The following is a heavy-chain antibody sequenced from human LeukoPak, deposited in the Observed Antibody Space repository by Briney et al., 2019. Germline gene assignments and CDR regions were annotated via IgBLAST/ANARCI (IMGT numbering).Heavy chain of an antibody. CDR1: GYTFTGYY. CDR2: INPNSGGT. V-gene: IGHV1-2*06. CDR3: ASTAIYGDSAFDY. Sequence: GASVKVSRKASGYTFTGYYMHWVRQAPGQGLEWMGRINPNSGGTNYAQKFQGRVTMTRDTSISAAYMELSRLRSDDTAVYYCASTAIYGDSAFDYWGQGTLVTVSS. D-gene: IGHD4-17*01. J-gene: IGHJ4*02.